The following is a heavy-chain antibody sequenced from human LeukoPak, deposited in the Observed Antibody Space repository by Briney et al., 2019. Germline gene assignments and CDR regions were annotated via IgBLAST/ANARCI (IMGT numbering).Heavy chain of an antibody. CDR1: GFTFSNYW. J-gene: IGHJ4*02. CDR3: VREARESGGFDY. Sequence: GGSLRLSCAGSGFTFSNYWMSWVRQAPEKGLEWVANINQDGSIKYYVDSLKGRFTISRDNAKNSLYLQVNSLRAEDTAVYYCVREARESGGFDYWGQGTLVTVSS. V-gene: IGHV3-7*01. CDR2: INQDGSIK. D-gene: IGHD2-15*01.